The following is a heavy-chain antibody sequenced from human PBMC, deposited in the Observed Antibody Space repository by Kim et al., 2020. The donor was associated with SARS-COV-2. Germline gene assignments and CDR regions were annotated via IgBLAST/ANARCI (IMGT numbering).Heavy chain of an antibody. CDR1: GGTFSSYA. CDR3: AREGGLHLGELSFPYYFDY. Sequence: SAKVSCKASGGTFSSYAISWVRQAPGQGLEWMGGIIPIFGTANYAQKFQGRVTITADESTSTAYMELSSLRSEDTAVYYCAREGGLHLGELSFPYYFDYWGQGTLVTVSS. V-gene: IGHV1-69*13. D-gene: IGHD3-16*02. CDR2: IIPIFGTA. J-gene: IGHJ4*02.